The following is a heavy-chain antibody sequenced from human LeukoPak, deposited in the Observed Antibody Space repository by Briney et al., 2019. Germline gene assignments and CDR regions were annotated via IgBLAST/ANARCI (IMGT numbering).Heavy chain of an antibody. CDR3: ARVGGFDP. V-gene: IGHV1-46*01. Sequence: ASVKVSCKASGYTFTNYYMYWVRQAPGQGLEWMGIINPNNGGTIYAQNFRGRVTMTRDTSTSTVYMELSSLRSEDTAVYYCARVGGFDPWGPGTLVTVSS. D-gene: IGHD3-16*01. CDR1: GYTFTNYY. CDR2: INPNNGGT. J-gene: IGHJ5*02.